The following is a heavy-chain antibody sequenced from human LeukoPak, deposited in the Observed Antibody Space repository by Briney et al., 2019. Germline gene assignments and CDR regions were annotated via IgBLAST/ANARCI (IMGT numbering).Heavy chain of an antibody. V-gene: IGHV4-39*01. CDR2: IYYSGST. J-gene: IGHJ4*02. D-gene: IGHD3-22*01. CDR3: ARLRVTMIVVVITRGYFDY. CDR1: GDSISSSGCY. Sequence: SETLSLTCTVSGDSISSSGCYWGWLRQPPGMGLEWIGSIYYSGSTYYNPSLKSRVTISVDTSKNQFSLKLSSVTAADTAVYYCARLRVTMIVVVITRGYFDYWGQGTLVTVSS.